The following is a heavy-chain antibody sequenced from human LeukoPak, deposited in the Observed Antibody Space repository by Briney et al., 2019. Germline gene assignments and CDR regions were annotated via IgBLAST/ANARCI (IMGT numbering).Heavy chain of an antibody. V-gene: IGHV4-39*01. J-gene: IGHJ5*02. D-gene: IGHD3-22*01. CDR2: IYYSGST. Sequence: SETLSLTCTVSGGSISSSSYYWGWIRQPPGKGLERIVSIYYSGSTYYNPSLKSRVTISVDTSKNQFSLKLSSVTAADTAVYYCARQSYYDSSGSRWFDPWGQGTLVTVSS. CDR1: GGSISSSSYY. CDR3: ARQSYYDSSGSRWFDP.